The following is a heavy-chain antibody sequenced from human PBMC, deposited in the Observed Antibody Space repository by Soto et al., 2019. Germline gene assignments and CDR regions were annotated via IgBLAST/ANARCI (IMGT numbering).Heavy chain of an antibody. Sequence: QVLLQQWGAGLLKPSETLSLTCAVYGGSFSGYYWSWIRQSPGKGLEWIGEINHSGSTNYNPSLKSRVTISLNPSKNKFSLKLSAVTAADTAVYYFASPFKFETIFGVVRPYYFDYWGQGTLVTVSS. CDR3: ASPFKFETIFGVVRPYYFDY. CDR2: INHSGST. V-gene: IGHV4-34*01. J-gene: IGHJ4*02. CDR1: GGSFSGYY. D-gene: IGHD3-3*01.